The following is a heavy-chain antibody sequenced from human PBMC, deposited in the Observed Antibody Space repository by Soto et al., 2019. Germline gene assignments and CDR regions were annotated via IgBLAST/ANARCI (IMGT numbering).Heavy chain of an antibody. J-gene: IGHJ4*02. CDR1: GFTFSSYG. CDR2: IWYDGSNK. Sequence: TGGSLRLSCAASGFTFSSYGMHWVRQAPGKGLEWVAVIWYDGSNKYYADSVKGRFTISRDNSKNTLYLQMNSLRAEDTAVYYCARDYKEYSSSWYYFDYWGQGTLVTVSS. CDR3: ARDYKEYSSSWYYFDY. D-gene: IGHD6-13*01. V-gene: IGHV3-33*01.